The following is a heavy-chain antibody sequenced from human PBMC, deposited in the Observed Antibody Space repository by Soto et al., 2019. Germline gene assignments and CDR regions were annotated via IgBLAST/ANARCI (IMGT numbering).Heavy chain of an antibody. CDR2: IYPGDSDT. V-gene: IGHV5-51*01. CDR3: AKQDDRGALEI. J-gene: IGHJ3*02. CDR1: GKAFTSFW. D-gene: IGHD3-22*01. Sequence: GESLKISCNISGKAFTSFWVVWVRQMPGRGLEWMGNIYPGDSDTRYTPPFQGQVTTSADKSTNTAYLQWHSLQASDTALYYCAKQDDRGALEIWGQGTKVTVSS.